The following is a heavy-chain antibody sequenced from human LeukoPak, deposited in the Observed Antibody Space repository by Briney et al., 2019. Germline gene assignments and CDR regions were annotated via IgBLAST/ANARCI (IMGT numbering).Heavy chain of an antibody. CDR2: ISAYNGNT. CDR3: ARDRFGSGSYGPSFDY. V-gene: IGHV1-18*01. CDR1: GYTFTSYA. D-gene: IGHD3-10*01. J-gene: IGHJ4*02. Sequence: VASVKVSCKASGYTFTSYAMNWVRQAPGQGLEWMGWISAYNGNTNYAQKLQGRVTMTTDTSTSTAYMELRSLRSDDTAVYYCARDRFGSGSYGPSFDYWGQGTLVTVSS.